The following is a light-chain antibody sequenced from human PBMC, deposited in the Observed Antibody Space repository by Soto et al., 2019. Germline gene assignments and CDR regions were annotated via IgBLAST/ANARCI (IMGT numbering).Light chain of an antibody. V-gene: IGKV3-20*01. CDR3: QQYGSSPRVT. Sequence: ENVLTQSPCTLSLSPGEGATLSCRASQSVSSNYLSWYQRKPGQAPRLLIYGASSRATGIPDRFSGSGSGTDFTLTISRLEPEDFAVYYCQQYGSSPRVTFGQGTRLEIK. J-gene: IGKJ5*01. CDR1: QSVSSNY. CDR2: GAS.